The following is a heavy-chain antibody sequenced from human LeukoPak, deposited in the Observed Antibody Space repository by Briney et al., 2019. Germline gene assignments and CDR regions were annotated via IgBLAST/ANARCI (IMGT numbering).Heavy chain of an antibody. J-gene: IGHJ4*02. CDR3: ASSGMVRGVIIRIPPRY. CDR1: GFTFSDYS. V-gene: IGHV3-48*01. D-gene: IGHD3-10*01. CDR2: ISRSSSDI. Sequence: PGGSLRLSCAASGFTFSDYSMNWVRQAPGQGLEWVSYISRSSSDIYYADSVKGRFTISRDNAKNSLYLQMNSLRAEDTAVYYCASSGMVRGVIIRIPPRYWGQGTLVTVSS.